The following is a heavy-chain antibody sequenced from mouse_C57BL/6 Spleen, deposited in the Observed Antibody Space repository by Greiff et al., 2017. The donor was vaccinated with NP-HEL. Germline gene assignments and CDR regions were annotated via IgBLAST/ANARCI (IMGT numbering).Heavy chain of an antibody. CDR1: GFTFSDYG. V-gene: IGHV5-17*01. Sequence: DVKLVESGGGLVKPGGSLKLSCAASGFTFSDYGMHWVRQAPEKGLEWVAYISSGSSTIYYADTVKGRFTISRDNAKNTLFLQMTSLRSEDTAMDYCARPEYSKGWYFDVWGTGTTVTVSS. CDR3: ARPEYSKGWYFDV. D-gene: IGHD2-5*01. CDR2: ISSGSSTI. J-gene: IGHJ1*03.